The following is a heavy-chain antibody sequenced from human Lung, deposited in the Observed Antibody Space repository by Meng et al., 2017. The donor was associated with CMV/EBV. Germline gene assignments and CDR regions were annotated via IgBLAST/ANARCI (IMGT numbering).Heavy chain of an antibody. CDR3: AKATVSTAGFTHMDV. Sequence: GGSLRLXXAASGFTFDDHAIHWVRQAPGKGLEWISLISWNGGSTYYADSVKGRFTTSRDNSENSLYLQINSLRVEDTAVYYCAKATVSTAGFTHMDVWGKGTXVTVSS. CDR2: ISWNGGST. CDR1: GFTFDDHA. D-gene: IGHD6-13*01. V-gene: IGHV3-43D*03. J-gene: IGHJ6*04.